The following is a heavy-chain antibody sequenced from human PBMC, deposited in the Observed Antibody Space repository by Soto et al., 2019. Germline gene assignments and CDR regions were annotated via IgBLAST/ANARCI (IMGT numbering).Heavy chain of an antibody. CDR2: ISSSSSYI. D-gene: IGHD3-9*01. CDR3: HTFHYAILTDDAFDI. J-gene: IGHJ3*02. Sequence: EVQLVESGGGLVKPGGSLRLSCAASGFTFSSYSMNWVRQAPGKGLEWVSSISSSSSYIYYADSVKGRFTISRDNAKNSLYLQMNSLRAEDTAVYYCHTFHYAILTDDAFDIWGQGTMVTVSS. V-gene: IGHV3-21*01. CDR1: GFTFSSYS.